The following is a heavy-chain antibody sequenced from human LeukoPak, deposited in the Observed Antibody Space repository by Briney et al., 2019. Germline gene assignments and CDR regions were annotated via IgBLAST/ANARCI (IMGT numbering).Heavy chain of an antibody. CDR3: ARGIYCSGGSCYWLDAFDI. J-gene: IGHJ3*02. CDR2: ISGSGGST. Sequence: GGSLRLSCAASGFTFSSYAMSWVRQAPGKGLEWVSAISGSGGSTYYADSVKGRFTISRDNSKNTLYLQMNSLRAEDTAVYYCARGIYCSGGSCYWLDAFDIWGQGTMVTVSS. CDR1: GFTFSSYA. D-gene: IGHD2-15*01. V-gene: IGHV3-23*01.